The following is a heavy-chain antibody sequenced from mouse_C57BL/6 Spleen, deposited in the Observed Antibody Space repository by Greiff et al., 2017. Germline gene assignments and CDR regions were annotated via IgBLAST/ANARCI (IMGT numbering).Heavy chain of an antibody. CDR3: ARSDGYDDFDY. CDR1: GYTFTSYW. D-gene: IGHD2-2*01. J-gene: IGHJ2*01. V-gene: IGHV1-69*01. CDR2: IDPSDSYT. Sequence: QVQLQQSGAELVMPGASVKLSCKASGYTFTSYWMHWVKQRPGQGLECIGEIDPSDSYTNYNQKFKGKSTLTVDKSSSTAYMQLSSLTSEDSAVYYCARSDGYDDFDYWGQGTTLTVSS.